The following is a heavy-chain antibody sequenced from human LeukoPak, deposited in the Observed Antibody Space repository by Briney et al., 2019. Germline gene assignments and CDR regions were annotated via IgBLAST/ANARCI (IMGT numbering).Heavy chain of an antibody. CDR3: ARDKLDDFWSGYYIGWFDP. J-gene: IGHJ5*02. D-gene: IGHD3-3*01. V-gene: IGHV1-69*05. Sequence: SVKVSCKASGGTFSSYAISWVRRAPGRGLEWMGRIIPIFGTANYAQKFQGRVTITTDESTSTAYMELSSLRSEDTAVYYCARDKLDDFWSGYYIGWFDPWGQGTLVTVSS. CDR2: IIPIFGTA. CDR1: GGTFSSYA.